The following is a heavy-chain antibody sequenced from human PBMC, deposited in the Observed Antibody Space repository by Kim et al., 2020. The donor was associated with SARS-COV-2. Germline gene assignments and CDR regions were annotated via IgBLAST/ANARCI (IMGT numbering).Heavy chain of an antibody. CDR2: INTNTGNP. CDR1: GYTFTSYV. Sequence: ASVKVSCKASGYTFTSYVMNWVRQAPGQGLEWMGWINTNTGNPTYAQGFTGRVVFSLDTSVSTAYLQISSLKAEDTAVYYCASFQFPYAFDIWGQGTMVTVSS. J-gene: IGHJ3*02. V-gene: IGHV7-4-1*02. CDR3: ASFQFPYAFDI. D-gene: IGHD2-21*01.